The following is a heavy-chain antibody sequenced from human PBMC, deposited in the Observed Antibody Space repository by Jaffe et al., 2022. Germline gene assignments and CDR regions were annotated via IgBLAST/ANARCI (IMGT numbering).Heavy chain of an antibody. CDR2: ISGSGGST. CDR3: AKAVVVVPAASTYYFDY. D-gene: IGHD2-2*01. Sequence: EVQLLESGGGLVQPGGSLRLSCAASGFTFSSYAMSWVRQAPGKGLEWVSAISGSGGSTYYADSVKGRFTISRDNSKNTLYLQMNSLRAEDTAVYYCAKAVVVVPAASTYYFDYWGQGTLVTVSS. CDR1: GFTFSSYA. V-gene: IGHV3-23*01. J-gene: IGHJ4*02.